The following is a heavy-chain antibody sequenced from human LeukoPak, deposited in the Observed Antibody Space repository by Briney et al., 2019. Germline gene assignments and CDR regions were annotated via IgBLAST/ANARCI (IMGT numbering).Heavy chain of an antibody. CDR3: ARRRWSSSSVIGY. CDR1: GGSLSGYY. CDR2: INHSGSI. Sequence: SETLYLTCGLYGGSLSGYYWSWIRQSPDGVLEWIGEINHSGSINDNPSLKSRVTMSVDTSKNQFSLRLTSLTAADTAVYYCARRRWSSSSVIGYWSRGTRVTVSS. D-gene: IGHD6-6*01. J-gene: IGHJ4*02. V-gene: IGHV4-34*01.